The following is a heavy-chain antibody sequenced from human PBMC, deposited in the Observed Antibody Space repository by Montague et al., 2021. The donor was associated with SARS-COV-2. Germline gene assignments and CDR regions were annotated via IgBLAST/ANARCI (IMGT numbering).Heavy chain of an antibody. Sequence: SETLSLTCAVYGGSFSGYYWNWIRQPPGKGLEWSGEINHSGSTNYNQSLKSRVTMTVDTTKNQYFLKLRSVTAAATAVYYCARGARQGDGFRLGSFDSWGQGTLVTVSS. CDR1: GGSFSGYY. D-gene: IGHD2-21*01. V-gene: IGHV4-34*01. CDR2: INHSGST. CDR3: ARGARQGDGFRLGSFDS. J-gene: IGHJ4*02.